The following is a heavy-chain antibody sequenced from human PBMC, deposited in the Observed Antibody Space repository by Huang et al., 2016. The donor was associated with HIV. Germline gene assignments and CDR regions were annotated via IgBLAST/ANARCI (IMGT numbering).Heavy chain of an antibody. CDR3: ARQVDGFRSHFDF. J-gene: IGHJ4*02. CDR2: SFTRDSET. Sequence: EVLLVQSGAELKEPGESLKISCTASGYGFSSYWLGWVRQKPGKGLEWMWISFTRDSETKYSPSFDGQVTISADKSTRTAYLQWESLKAPDTAIYFCARQVDGFRSHFDFWGQGTLVSVSS. V-gene: IGHV5-51*01. D-gene: IGHD5-18*01. CDR1: GYGFSSYW.